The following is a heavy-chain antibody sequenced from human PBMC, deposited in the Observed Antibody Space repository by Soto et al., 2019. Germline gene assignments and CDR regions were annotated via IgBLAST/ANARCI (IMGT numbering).Heavy chain of an antibody. V-gene: IGHV3-53*01. D-gene: IGHD3-16*01. J-gene: IGHJ4*02. CDR2: IYSGGST. Sequence: GSLRLSCAASGFIVSSNYMNWVRQAPGKGLEWVSVIYSGGSTYYADSVKVRFTISRDNSKNTLYLQINSLRAEDTAVYYCASARGLLYFDYWGQGTLVTVSS. CDR3: ASARGLLYFDY. CDR1: GFIVSSNY.